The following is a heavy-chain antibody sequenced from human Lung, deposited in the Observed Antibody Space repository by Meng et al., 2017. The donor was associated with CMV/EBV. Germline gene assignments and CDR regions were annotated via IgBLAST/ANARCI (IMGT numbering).Heavy chain of an antibody. V-gene: IGHV4-39*01. CDR3: ARLYYYGSGSDDY. D-gene: IGHD3-10*01. Sequence: QLQLQESGPGLVRPSETLSPTCTVSTGSISNSNHYWVWIRQPPGKGLEWIGSIYYSGNTYYNPSLRSRVTISVGTSKNQFSLNLSSVAAADTAVYYCARLYYYGSGSDDYWGQGTLVTVSS. CDR2: IYYSGNT. CDR1: TGSISNSNHY. J-gene: IGHJ4*02.